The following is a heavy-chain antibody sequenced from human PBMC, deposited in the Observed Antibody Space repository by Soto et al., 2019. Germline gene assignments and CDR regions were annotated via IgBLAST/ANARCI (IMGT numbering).Heavy chain of an antibody. Sequence: SETLSLTCTVSGGSISSSSYYWGWIRQPPGKGLEWIGSIYYSGSTYYNPSLKSRVTISVDTSKNQFSLKLSSVTAADTAVYYCARRPPHAYYDILTGADRDAFDIWGQGTMVTVSS. D-gene: IGHD3-9*01. CDR2: IYYSGST. CDR3: ARRPPHAYYDILTGADRDAFDI. CDR1: GGSISSSSYY. V-gene: IGHV4-39*01. J-gene: IGHJ3*02.